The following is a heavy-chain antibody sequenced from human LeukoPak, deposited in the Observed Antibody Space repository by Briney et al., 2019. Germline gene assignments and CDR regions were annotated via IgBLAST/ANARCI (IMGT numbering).Heavy chain of an antibody. Sequence: ASVKVSCKVSGYTPTELSMHWVRQAPGKGLEWMGGFDFEDGETTYAQKFQGRVTMTEDTPTDTAYMDLRSLRSEDTAVYYCATELPRGLLSYWGQGTLVTVSS. CDR2: FDFEDGET. J-gene: IGHJ4*02. V-gene: IGHV1-24*01. CDR1: GYTPTELS. D-gene: IGHD1-26*01. CDR3: ATELPRGLLSY.